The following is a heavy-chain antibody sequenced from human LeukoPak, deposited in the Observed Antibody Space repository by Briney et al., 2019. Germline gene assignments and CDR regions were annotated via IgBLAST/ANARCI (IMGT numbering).Heavy chain of an antibody. CDR2: INHSGST. Sequence: SETLSLTCAVYGGSFSGYYWSWIRQPPGKGLEWIGEINHSGSTNYNPSLKSRVTISVDTSKNQFSLKLSSVTAADTAVYYCAREGDDSSGYYSYDAFDIWGQGTMVTVSS. D-gene: IGHD3-22*01. V-gene: IGHV4-34*01. J-gene: IGHJ3*02. CDR1: GGSFSGYY. CDR3: AREGDDSSGYYSYDAFDI.